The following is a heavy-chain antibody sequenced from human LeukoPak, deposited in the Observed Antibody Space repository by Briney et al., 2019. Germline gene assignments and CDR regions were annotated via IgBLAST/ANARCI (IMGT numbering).Heavy chain of an antibody. CDR1: DFTFSDSA. J-gene: IGHJ6*03. Sequence: GGSLRLSCAASDFTFSDSAIHWVRQAPGKGLEWVGRIRSKANGYATSYGASAKGRLTISRDDSKNTADLQMNDLRTEDTAVYYCTRLRSDTTGGYYYFMDVWGKRTTVIVSS. D-gene: IGHD1-1*01. CDR3: TRLRSDTTGGYYYFMDV. CDR2: IRSKANGYAT. V-gene: IGHV3-73*01.